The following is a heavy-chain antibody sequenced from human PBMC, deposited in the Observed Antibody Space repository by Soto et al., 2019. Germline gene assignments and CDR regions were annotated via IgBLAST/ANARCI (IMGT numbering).Heavy chain of an antibody. CDR1: GFTFSSYG. V-gene: IGHV3-43*02. CDR2: ISWDGGST. D-gene: IGHD2-2*01. Sequence: GGSLRLSCAASGFTFSSYGMHWVRQAPGKGLEWVSLISWDGGSTYYADSVKGRFTISRDNSKNSLYLQMNSLRTEDTALYYCAKGVVPDYYYYGMDLWGQGTTVTVSS. J-gene: IGHJ6*02. CDR3: AKGVVPDYYYYGMDL.